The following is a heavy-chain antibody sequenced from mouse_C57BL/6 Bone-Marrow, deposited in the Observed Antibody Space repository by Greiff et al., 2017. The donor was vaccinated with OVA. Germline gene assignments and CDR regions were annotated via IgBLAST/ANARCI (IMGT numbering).Heavy chain of an antibody. D-gene: IGHD1-1*01. CDR2: INPNNGGT. CDR1: GYTFTDYN. Sequence: EVQLQQSGPELVKPGASVKIPCKASGYTFTDYNMDWVKQSHGKSLEWIGDINPNNGGTIYNQKFKGKGTLTVDKSSSTAYMELRILTSEDTAVYYCARKEPYYYGSSYAMDYWGQGTSVTVSS. V-gene: IGHV1-18*01. J-gene: IGHJ4*01. CDR3: ARKEPYYYGSSYAMDY.